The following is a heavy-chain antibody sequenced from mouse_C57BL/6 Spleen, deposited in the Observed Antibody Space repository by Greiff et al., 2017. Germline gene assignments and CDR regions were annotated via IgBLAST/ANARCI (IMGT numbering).Heavy chain of an antibody. CDR2: INPSSGYT. J-gene: IGHJ2*01. D-gene: IGHD2-4*01. Sequence: VQLQQSGAELARPGASVKMSCKASGYTFTSYTMHWVKQRPGQGLEWIGYINPSSGYTKYNQKFKDKATLTVDKSSSTAYMQLSSLTSEDSAVYYCARAYDYDSPYFDYWGQGTTLTVSS. CDR3: ARAYDYDSPYFDY. CDR1: GYTFTSYT. V-gene: IGHV1-4*01.